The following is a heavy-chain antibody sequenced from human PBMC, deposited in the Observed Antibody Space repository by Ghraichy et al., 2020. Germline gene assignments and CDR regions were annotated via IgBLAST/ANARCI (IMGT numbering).Heavy chain of an antibody. Sequence: ASVQVSCKASGYTFTGYYMHWVRQAPGQGLEWMGWINPNSGGTNYAQKFQGRVTMTRDTYISTAYMELRRLRSDETAVYYCARGGQDFWGGDYDYWGQGNLVTVSS. V-gene: IGHV1-2*02. J-gene: IGHJ4*02. CDR1: GYTFTGYY. CDR2: INPNSGGT. CDR3: ARGGQDFWGGDYDY. D-gene: IGHD3-3*01.